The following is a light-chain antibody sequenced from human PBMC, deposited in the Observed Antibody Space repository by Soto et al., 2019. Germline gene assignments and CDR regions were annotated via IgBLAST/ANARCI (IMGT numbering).Light chain of an antibody. Sequence: DIQMTQSPSSLSASVGDRVTIPCRASQSISSYLNWYQQKPGKAPKLLIYAASSLQSGVPSRFSGSGSGTDFTPTNSSLQPEDFATYYCHQANSFPQTFGQGTKVDIK. CDR3: HQANSFPQT. J-gene: IGKJ1*01. CDR1: QSISSY. V-gene: IGKV1-39*01. CDR2: AAS.